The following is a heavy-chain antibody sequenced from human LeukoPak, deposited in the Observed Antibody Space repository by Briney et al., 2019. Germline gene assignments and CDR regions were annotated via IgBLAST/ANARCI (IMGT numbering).Heavy chain of an antibody. J-gene: IGHJ4*02. CDR1: GFTFSSYA. V-gene: IGHV3-23*01. CDR2: ISGSGGST. Sequence: GGSLRLSCAASGFTFSSYAMSWVRQAPGKGLEWVSAISGSGGSTYYADSVKGRFTISRDNSKNTLYLQMNSLRAEDTAVYYCAKRHSGISYYGSGSYYKDWGQGTLVTVSS. CDR3: AKRHSGISYYGSGSYYKD. D-gene: IGHD3-10*01.